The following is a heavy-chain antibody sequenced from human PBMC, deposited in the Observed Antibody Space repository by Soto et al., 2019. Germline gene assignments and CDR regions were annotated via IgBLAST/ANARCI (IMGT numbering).Heavy chain of an antibody. CDR2: ISDTGAST. V-gene: IGHV3-23*01. CDR3: AKDLGYSYGYWVGY. Sequence: EVQLLESGGGLVQPGGSLRLSCAASGFTFSSYAMIWVRQAPGKGLECVSVISDTGASTYYADSVKGRFTISRANSKTALYRQTNSLSAADTAVDYCAKDLGYSYGYWVGYWGQGTLVTVSA. CDR1: GFTFSSYA. J-gene: IGHJ4*02. D-gene: IGHD5-18*01.